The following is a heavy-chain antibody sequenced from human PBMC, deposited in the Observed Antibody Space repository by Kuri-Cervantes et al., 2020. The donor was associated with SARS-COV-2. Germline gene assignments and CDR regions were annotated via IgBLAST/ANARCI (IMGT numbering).Heavy chain of an antibody. V-gene: IGHV3-43*01. J-gene: IGHJ4*02. CDR2: ISWDGGST. CDR3: AKDIWSSSSGPLDY. CDR1: GFTFDDYT. Sequence: GGSLRLSCAASGFTFDDYTMHWVRQAPGKGLEWVSLISWDGGSTYYADSVKGRFTISGDNSKNSLYLQMNSLRTEDTALYYCAKDIWSSSSGPLDYWGQGTLVTVSS. D-gene: IGHD6-6*01.